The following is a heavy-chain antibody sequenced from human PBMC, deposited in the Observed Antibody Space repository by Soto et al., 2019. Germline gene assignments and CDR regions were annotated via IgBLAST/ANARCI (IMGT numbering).Heavy chain of an antibody. V-gene: IGHV1-3*01. Sequence: ASVKVSCKASGYTFTSYAMHWVRQAPGQRLEWMGWINAGNGNTKYSQKFQGRVTITRDTSASTAYMELSSLRSEDTAVYCCARGPAAYYYYGMDVWGQGTTVTVSS. CDR1: GYTFTSYA. D-gene: IGHD2-2*01. J-gene: IGHJ6*02. CDR2: INAGNGNT. CDR3: ARGPAAYYYYGMDV.